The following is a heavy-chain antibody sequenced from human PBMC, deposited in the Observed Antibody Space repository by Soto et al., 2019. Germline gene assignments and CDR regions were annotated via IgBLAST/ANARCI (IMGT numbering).Heavy chain of an antibody. V-gene: IGHV4-31*03. Sequence: PSETLSLTCTVSGGSISSGAYYWRRMRQHPGKGLEWIGYIYYSGSTYYNPSLKSRVTISVDTSKNQFSLKLSSVTAADTAVYYCARVEYVWGSYASDYWGQGTLVTVSS. J-gene: IGHJ4*02. CDR1: GGSISSGAYY. D-gene: IGHD3-16*01. CDR3: ARVEYVWGSYASDY. CDR2: IYYSGST.